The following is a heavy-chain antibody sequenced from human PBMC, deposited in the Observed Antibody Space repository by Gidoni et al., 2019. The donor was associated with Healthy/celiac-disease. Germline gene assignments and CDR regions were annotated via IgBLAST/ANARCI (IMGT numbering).Heavy chain of an antibody. J-gene: IGHJ1*01. CDR3: ARVGIAVAGTSGLFQH. V-gene: IGHV4-34*01. CDR1: GGSFSGYY. CDR2: INHSGST. Sequence: QVQLQQWGAGPLKPSETLSLTCAVYGGSFSGYYWSWIRQPPGKGLEWIGEINHSGSTNYNPSLKSRVTISVDTSKNQFSLKLSSVTAADTAVYYCARVGIAVAGTSGLFQHWGQGTLVTVSS. D-gene: IGHD6-19*01.